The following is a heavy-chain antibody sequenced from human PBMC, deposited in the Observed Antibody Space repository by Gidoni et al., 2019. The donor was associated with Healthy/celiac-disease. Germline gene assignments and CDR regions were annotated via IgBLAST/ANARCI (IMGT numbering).Heavy chain of an antibody. V-gene: IGHV4-30-2*01. Sequence: QLQLQESGSGLVKPSQTLSLTCAVSGGSISSGGYSWSWIRQPPGKGLEWIGYIYHSGRTYYNPSLKSRVTISVDRSKNQFSLKLSSVTAADTAVYYCARAQGSGSSGVDYWGQGTLVTVSS. CDR3: ARAQGSGSSGVDY. J-gene: IGHJ4*02. D-gene: IGHD1-26*01. CDR2: IYHSGRT. CDR1: GGSISSGGYS.